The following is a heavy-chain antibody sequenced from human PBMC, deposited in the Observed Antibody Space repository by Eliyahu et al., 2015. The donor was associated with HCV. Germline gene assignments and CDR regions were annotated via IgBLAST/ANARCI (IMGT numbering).Heavy chain of an antibody. CDR1: GXSISXSSYY. J-gene: IGHJ4*02. Sequence: QLQLQESGPGLVKPSXTVSLXCTVSGXSISXSSYYWGWVRXPPGKGLEWIANIYXSGSTYYNPSLKSRVTISVDTSKNQFYLKLSSLTAADTAIYYCARRRSRVAARDTNGAFDYWGQGTLVSVSS. CDR2: IYXSGST. CDR3: ARRRSRVAARDTNGAFDY. V-gene: IGHV4-39*01. D-gene: IGHD5-12*01.